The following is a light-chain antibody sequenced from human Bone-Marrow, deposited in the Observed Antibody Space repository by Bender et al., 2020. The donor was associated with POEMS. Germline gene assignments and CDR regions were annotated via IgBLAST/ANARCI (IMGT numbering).Light chain of an antibody. CDR3: CSYAGRSTCV. V-gene: IGLV2-23*01. Sequence: QSALTQPASVSGSPGQSITISCTGTSSDVGTYIFVSWYQQHPGKGPKLMLYEASKRPSGVSNRFSGSKSGNTASLTIYGLQDEDEADYSCCSYAGRSTCVFGGGNKLAVL. CDR1: SSDVGTYIF. J-gene: IGLJ3*02. CDR2: EAS.